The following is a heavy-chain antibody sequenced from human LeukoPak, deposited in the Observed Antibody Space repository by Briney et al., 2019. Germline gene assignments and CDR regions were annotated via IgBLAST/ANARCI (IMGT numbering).Heavy chain of an antibody. Sequence: MPSETLSLTCSLSGGSISSSSYYWGWIRQPPGKGLEWIGYICYSGSTYYNPSLKSRVTISVDTSKNQFSLKLSSVTAADTAVYYCARGYSYGSHLYCSGGSCYSRQDWFDPWGQGTLVTVSS. D-gene: IGHD2-15*01. CDR1: GGSISSSSYY. J-gene: IGHJ5*02. V-gene: IGHV4-30-4*08. CDR3: ARGYSYGSHLYCSGGSCYSRQDWFDP. CDR2: ICYSGST.